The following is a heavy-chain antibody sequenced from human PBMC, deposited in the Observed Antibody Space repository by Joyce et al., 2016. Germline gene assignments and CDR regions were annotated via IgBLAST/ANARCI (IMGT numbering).Heavy chain of an antibody. D-gene: IGHD5-18*01. CDR1: GYTLTSNA. V-gene: IGHV1-3*04. Sequence: QVQLVQSGAEVTKPGASVKVSCKASGYTLTSNAMHWVRQAPGQSLEWLGWIHTGNGNKKYSQRFQGRVTITRDTSASTVYMELSSLRSEDTAVYYCTRGYLRGYNYGDMDVWGKGTTVTVSS. J-gene: IGHJ6*03. CDR3: TRGYLRGYNYGDMDV. CDR2: IHTGNGNK.